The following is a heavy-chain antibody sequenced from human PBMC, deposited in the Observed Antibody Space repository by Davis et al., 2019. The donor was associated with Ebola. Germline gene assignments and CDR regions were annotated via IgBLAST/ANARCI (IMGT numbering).Heavy chain of an antibody. V-gene: IGHV4-39*07. Sequence: SETLSLTCTVSGGSIISSSSYWGWIRQPPRKGLEWIGSIYYSGITYYNPSLKSRVTISVDTSKNQFSLKLSSVTAADTAVYYCARLPKTGVYYYYGMDVWGKGTTVTVSS. CDR1: GGSIISSSSY. CDR3: ARLPKTGVYYYYGMDV. CDR2: IYYSGIT. D-gene: IGHD7-27*01. J-gene: IGHJ6*04.